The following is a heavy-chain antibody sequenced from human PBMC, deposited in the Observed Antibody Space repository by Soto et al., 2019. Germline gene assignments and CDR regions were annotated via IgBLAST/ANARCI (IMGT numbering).Heavy chain of an antibody. V-gene: IGHV3-9*01. CDR2: ISWNSGSI. D-gene: IGHD3-9*01. CDR3: AKAVYFAPSSDAFDI. CDR1: GFTFDDYA. Sequence: EVQLVESGGGLVQPGRSLRLSCAASGFTFDDYAMHWVRQAPGKGLEWVSGISWNSGSIGYADSVKGRFTISRDNAKNSLYLQMNSLRAEDTALYYCAKAVYFAPSSDAFDIWGQGTMVTVSS. J-gene: IGHJ3*02.